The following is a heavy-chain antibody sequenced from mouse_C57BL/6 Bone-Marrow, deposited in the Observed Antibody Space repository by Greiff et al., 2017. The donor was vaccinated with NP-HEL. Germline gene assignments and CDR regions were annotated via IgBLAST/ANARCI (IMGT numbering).Heavy chain of an antibody. J-gene: IGHJ3*01. V-gene: IGHV1-81*01. CDR1: GYTFTSYG. CDR2: IYPRSGNT. CDR3: ARGTTVVGGY. D-gene: IGHD1-1*01. Sequence: VQLQQSGAELARPGASVKLSCKASGYTFTSYGISWVKQRTGQGLEWIGEIYPRSGNTYYNEKFKGKATLTADKSSSKAYMELRSLTSEDSAVYFCARGTTVVGGYWGQGTLVTVSA.